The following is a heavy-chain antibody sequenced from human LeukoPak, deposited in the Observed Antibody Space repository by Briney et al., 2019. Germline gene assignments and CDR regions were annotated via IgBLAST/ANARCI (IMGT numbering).Heavy chain of an antibody. CDR3: ARDFVGGSYYP. D-gene: IGHD1-26*01. Sequence: GASVKVSCKASGYTFTSYGISWVRQAPGQGLEWTGWISAYNGNTNYAQKPQGRVTMTTDTSTSTAYMELRSLRSDDTAVYYCARDFVGGSYYPWGQGTMVTVSS. J-gene: IGHJ3*01. CDR2: ISAYNGNT. V-gene: IGHV1-18*01. CDR1: GYTFTSYG.